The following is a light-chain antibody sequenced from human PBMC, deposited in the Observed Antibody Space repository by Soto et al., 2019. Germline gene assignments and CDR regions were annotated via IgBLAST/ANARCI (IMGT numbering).Light chain of an antibody. CDR2: SNN. Sequence: QSVLTQPPSVSGAPGQRVTISCTGSSSNIGANYHVHWYQQLPGTAPKLLIYSNNQRPSGVPDRFSGSKSGTSASLAISGLQSEDEADYYCAAWDDSLNGYVFGTGTKLTVL. CDR3: AAWDDSLNGYV. V-gene: IGLV1-44*01. CDR1: SSNIGANYH. J-gene: IGLJ1*01.